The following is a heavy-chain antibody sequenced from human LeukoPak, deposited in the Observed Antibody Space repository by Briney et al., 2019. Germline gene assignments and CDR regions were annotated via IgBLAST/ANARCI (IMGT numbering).Heavy chain of an antibody. J-gene: IGHJ6*03. V-gene: IGHV4-34*01. CDR2: INHSGST. D-gene: IGHD3-10*01. CDR1: GGSFSGYY. Sequence: SETLSLTCAVYGGSFSGYYWSWIRQPPGKGLEWIGEINHSGSTNYNPSLKSRVTISVDTSKNQFSLKLSSVTAADTAVYYCARDMVYYYMDVWGKGTTVTVSS. CDR3: ARDMVYYYMDV.